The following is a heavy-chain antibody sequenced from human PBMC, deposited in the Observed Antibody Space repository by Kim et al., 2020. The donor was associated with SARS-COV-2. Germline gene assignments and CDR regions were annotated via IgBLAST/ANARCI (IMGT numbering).Heavy chain of an antibody. CDR3: ARGVILIAAAGTGYDY. Sequence: GGSLRLSCAASGFTFSSYAMHWVRQAPGKGLEWVAVISYDGSNKYYADSVKGRFTISRDNSKNTLYLQMNSLRAEDTAVYYCARGVILIAAAGTGYDYWGQGTLVTVSS. CDR1: GFTFSSYA. V-gene: IGHV3-30*04. J-gene: IGHJ4*02. D-gene: IGHD6-13*01. CDR2: ISYDGSNK.